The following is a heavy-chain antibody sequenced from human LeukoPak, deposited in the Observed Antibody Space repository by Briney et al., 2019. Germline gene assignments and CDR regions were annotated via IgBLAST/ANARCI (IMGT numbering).Heavy chain of an antibody. CDR2: IYSGGST. CDR3: ARDDYGDYPYGMDV. D-gene: IGHD4-17*01. CDR1: GFTVSSNY. J-gene: IGHJ6*02. Sequence: GGSLRLTCAASGFTVSSNYMSWVRQAPGKGLERVSVIYSGGSTYYADSVKGRFTISRDNSKNALYLQMNSLRAEDTAVYYCARDDYGDYPYGMDVWGQGTTVTVSS. V-gene: IGHV3-66*02.